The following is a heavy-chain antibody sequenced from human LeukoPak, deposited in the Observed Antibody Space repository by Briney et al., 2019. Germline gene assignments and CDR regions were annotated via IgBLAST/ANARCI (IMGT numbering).Heavy chain of an antibody. V-gene: IGHV1-2*02. CDR2: INPNSGGT. D-gene: IGHD2-21*02. CDR1: GYTFTGYY. CDR3: ARDIAAYCGGDCYYGFDY. Sequence: ASVKVSCKASGYTFTGYYMHWVRQAPGQGLEWMGWINPNSGGTNYAQKFQGRVTMTRDTSISTAYMELSRLRSDDTAVYYCARDIAAYCGGDCYYGFDYWGQGTLVTVSS. J-gene: IGHJ4*02.